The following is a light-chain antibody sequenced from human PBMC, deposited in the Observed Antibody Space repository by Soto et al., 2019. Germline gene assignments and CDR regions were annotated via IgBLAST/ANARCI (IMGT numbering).Light chain of an antibody. CDR3: QQHGSSPYT. J-gene: IGKJ2*01. Sequence: EIVLTQSPGTLSLSPGERATLSCRASQSVSSNYLAWYQQKPGQTPRLLIYGASSRHTGIPDRFSGSGSGTDFTLTISRLEPEDFAVYYCQQHGSSPYTFGQGTKLEIK. CDR1: QSVSSNY. V-gene: IGKV3-20*01. CDR2: GAS.